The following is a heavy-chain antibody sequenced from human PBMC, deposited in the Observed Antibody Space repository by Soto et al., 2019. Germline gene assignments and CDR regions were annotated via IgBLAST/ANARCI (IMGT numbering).Heavy chain of an antibody. D-gene: IGHD3-9*01. Sequence: SETLSLTCTVSGGSISSSSYYWSWIRQHPGKGLEWIGYIYYSGSTYSNPSLRSRVTISVDTSKNQFSLKLSSVTAADTAVYYCARNPYYDILTGYYVPRAGDAFDIWGQGTMVTVSS. V-gene: IGHV4-31*03. CDR2: IYYSGST. J-gene: IGHJ3*02. CDR1: GGSISSSSYY. CDR3: ARNPYYDILTGYYVPRAGDAFDI.